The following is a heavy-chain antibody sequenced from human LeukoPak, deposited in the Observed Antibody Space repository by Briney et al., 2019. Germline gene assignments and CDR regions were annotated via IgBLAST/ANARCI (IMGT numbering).Heavy chain of an antibody. CDR2: INPNSGGT. CDR3: ARGAVLRYFDWLLSSPFDY. V-gene: IGHV1-2*02. D-gene: IGHD3-9*01. J-gene: IGHJ4*02. Sequence: ASVKVSCKASGYTFTGYYMHWVRQAPGQGLEWMGWINPNSGGTNYAQKFQGRVTMTRDTSISTAYMELSRLRSDDTAVYYCARGAVLRYFDWLLSSPFDYWGQGTLVTVSS. CDR1: GYTFTGYY.